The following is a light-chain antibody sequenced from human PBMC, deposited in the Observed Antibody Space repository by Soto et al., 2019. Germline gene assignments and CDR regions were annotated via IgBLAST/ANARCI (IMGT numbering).Light chain of an antibody. CDR3: SSYTSSSSPVV. Sequence: QSAPTHPASVSGSPGQSITISCTGTSSDVGGYNYVSWYQQHPGKAPKLMIYDVSNRPSGDSNRYSGSKSGNTASQTISGFQAEDEADYYCSSYTSSSSPVVLGGGTKMTVL. V-gene: IGLV2-14*01. CDR1: SSDVGGYNY. J-gene: IGLJ2*01. CDR2: DVS.